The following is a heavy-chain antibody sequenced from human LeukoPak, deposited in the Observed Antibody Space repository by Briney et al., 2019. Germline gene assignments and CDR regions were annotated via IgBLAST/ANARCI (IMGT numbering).Heavy chain of an antibody. CDR1: GGSISSSSYY. V-gene: IGHV4-39*01. CDR2: IYYSGST. J-gene: IGHJ4*02. CDR3: ARATVTTSYYFDY. Sequence: SETLSLTCTVSGGSISSSSYYWGWIRQPPGKGLEWIGSIYYSGSTYYNPSLKSRVTISVDTFKNQFSLKLSSVTAADTAVYYCARATVTTSYYFDYWGQGTLVTVSS. D-gene: IGHD4-17*01.